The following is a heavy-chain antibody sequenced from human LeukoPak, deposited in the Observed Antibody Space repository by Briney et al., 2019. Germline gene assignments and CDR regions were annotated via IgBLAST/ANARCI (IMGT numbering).Heavy chain of an antibody. CDR3: ATPYYYDSSGGHFDY. D-gene: IGHD3-22*01. CDR1: GGFISSSSYY. Sequence: SETLSLTCTVSGGFISSSSYYWGWIRQPPGKGLEWIGSIYYSGSTYYNPSLKSRVTISVDTSKNQFSLKLSSVTAAHTAVYYCATPYYYDSSGGHFDYWGQGTLVTVSS. V-gene: IGHV4-39*01. J-gene: IGHJ4*02. CDR2: IYYSGST.